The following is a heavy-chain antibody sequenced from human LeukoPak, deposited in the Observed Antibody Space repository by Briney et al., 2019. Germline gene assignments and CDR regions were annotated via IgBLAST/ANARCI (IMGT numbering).Heavy chain of an antibody. Sequence: PGGSLRLSCAVSGLIFSHYSMHWVRQAPGKGLLWVSGINGDGSSANYGNSVKGRFTISRDNAKNTLFLQMNSLTVEDTAVYYCARAFHFGDFFDYWGQGALVTVSS. D-gene: IGHD4-17*01. V-gene: IGHV3-74*01. J-gene: IGHJ4*02. CDR3: ARAFHFGDFFDY. CDR1: GLIFSHYS. CDR2: INGDGSSA.